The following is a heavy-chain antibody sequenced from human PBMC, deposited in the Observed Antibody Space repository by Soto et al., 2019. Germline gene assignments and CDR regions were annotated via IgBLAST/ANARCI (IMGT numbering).Heavy chain of an antibody. Sequence: EVQLLESGGGLVQPGGSLRLSCAASGFTFSSYAMSWVRQAPGKGLEWVSAISGSGGSTYYADSVKGRFTISRDNSKNTLYLQMNSLGAEDTAVYYCAKSGGYSGYDFDAFDIWGQGTMVTVSS. J-gene: IGHJ3*02. D-gene: IGHD5-12*01. V-gene: IGHV3-23*01. CDR2: ISGSGGST. CDR1: GFTFSSYA. CDR3: AKSGGYSGYDFDAFDI.